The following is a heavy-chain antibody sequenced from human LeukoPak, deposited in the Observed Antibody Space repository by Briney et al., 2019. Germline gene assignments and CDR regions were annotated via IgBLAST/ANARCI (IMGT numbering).Heavy chain of an antibody. J-gene: IGHJ4*02. V-gene: IGHV3-21*01. Sequence: PGGSLRLSCAASGFTFSSYSMNWVRQAPGKGLEWVSSISSSSSYIYYADSVKGRFTISRDDAKNSLYLQMDSLRAEDTAVYYCARDEGSNGYPLFDYWGLGTLVTVSS. CDR1: GFTFSSYS. CDR3: ARDEGSNGYPLFDY. D-gene: IGHD3-22*01. CDR2: ISSSSSYI.